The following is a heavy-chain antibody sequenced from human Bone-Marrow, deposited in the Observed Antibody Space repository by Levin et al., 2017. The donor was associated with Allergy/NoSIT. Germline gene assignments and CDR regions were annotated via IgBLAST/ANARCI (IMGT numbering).Heavy chain of an antibody. CDR2: IGYDGSNI. V-gene: IGHV3-30*18. Sequence: QAGGSLRLSCATSGFSISIYAMHWVRQAPGKGLEWVAVIGYDGSNIYYADSVKGRFTISRDNSKNTLFLQMNGLRAEDTAVYYCAKQNGSGTDYYYYGMDVWGQGTTVTVFS. CDR3: AKQNGSGTDYYYYGMDV. CDR1: GFSISIYA. J-gene: IGHJ6*02. D-gene: IGHD3-10*01.